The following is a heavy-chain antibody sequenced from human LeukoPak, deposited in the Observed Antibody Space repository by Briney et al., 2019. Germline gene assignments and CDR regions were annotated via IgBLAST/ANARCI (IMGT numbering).Heavy chain of an antibody. CDR3: ARDPLGPPWDPFDY. V-gene: IGHV1-2*02. D-gene: IGHD1-26*01. CDR2: INPNSGGT. J-gene: IGHJ4*02. CDR1: GYTFTGYY. Sequence: ASVKVSCKASGYTFTGYYMHWVRQAPGQGLEWMGWINPNSGGTNYAQKFQGRVTMTRDTSISTAYMELSGLRSDDTAVYYCARDPLGPPWDPFDYWGQGTLVTVSS.